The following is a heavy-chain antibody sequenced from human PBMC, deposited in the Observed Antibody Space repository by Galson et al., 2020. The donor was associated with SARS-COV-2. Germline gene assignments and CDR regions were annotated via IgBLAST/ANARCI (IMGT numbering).Heavy chain of an antibody. CDR2: IYYGGTT. Sequence: SETLSLTCTVSGDSISSNTYYWGWIRQPPGKGLEWIGSIYYGGTTYYNPSLKSRVTISVDTSKNQFSLKLNSVTAADTAVYYCARHDLSGTYYDPYFDYWGQGTLVTVSS. D-gene: IGHD1-26*01. J-gene: IGHJ4*02. CDR1: GDSISSNTYY. V-gene: IGHV4-39*01. CDR3: ARHDLSGTYYDPYFDY.